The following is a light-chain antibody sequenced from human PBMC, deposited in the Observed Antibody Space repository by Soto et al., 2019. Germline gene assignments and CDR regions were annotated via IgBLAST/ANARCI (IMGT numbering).Light chain of an antibody. CDR2: KAS. CDR3: QQYNSYRT. J-gene: IGKJ1*01. CDR1: QSISSW. Sequence: DIQMTQSPSTLSASVGDRVTITCRASQSISSWLAWYQQKPGKAPKLLIYKASSLESGVPSRFSGSGSGTEFTLTISRLQPDDFATDYCQQYNSYRTFGQGTKVDIK. V-gene: IGKV1-5*03.